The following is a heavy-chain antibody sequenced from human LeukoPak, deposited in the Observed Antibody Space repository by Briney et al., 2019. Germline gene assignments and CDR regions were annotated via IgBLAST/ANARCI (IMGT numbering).Heavy chain of an antibody. J-gene: IGHJ4*02. D-gene: IGHD2-21*02. V-gene: IGHV4-39*02. CDR1: GDSVSSSGYY. CDR2: IYYTGIT. CDR3: AKDEISYCGGDCFFVY. Sequence: SETLSLTCTVSGDSVSSSGYYWGWIRQPPGKGLEWIGTIYYTGITHYNPSLKSRVTISVDTSKKQFSLRLTSVTAADTAVYFCAKDEISYCGGDCFFVYWGQGTLVTVSS.